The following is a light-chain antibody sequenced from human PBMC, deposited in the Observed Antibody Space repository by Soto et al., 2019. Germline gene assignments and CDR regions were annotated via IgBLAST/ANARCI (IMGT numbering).Light chain of an antibody. Sequence: DIQMTQSPSSLSASIGDRVTITCQASQDISDSLNWYQQKSGKAPKLLMYDVSNLEPGDPSRFSGRRSGTDFTSTISGLQPEDFATYCCQQYHSLPLTFGGGT. CDR2: DVS. J-gene: IGKJ4*01. CDR1: QDISDS. V-gene: IGKV1-33*01. CDR3: QQYHSLPLT.